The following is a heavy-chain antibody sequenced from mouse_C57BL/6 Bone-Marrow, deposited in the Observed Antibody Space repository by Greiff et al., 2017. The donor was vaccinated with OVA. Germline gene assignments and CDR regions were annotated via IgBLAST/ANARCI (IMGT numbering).Heavy chain of an antibody. J-gene: IGHJ4*01. CDR3: ATLYYGSSYYAMDY. D-gene: IGHD1-1*01. V-gene: IGHV1-18*01. CDR2: INPNNGGT. CDR1: GYTFTDYN. Sequence: VQLKESGPELVKPGASVQIPCKASGYTFTDYNMDWVKQSHGKSLEWIGDINPNNGGTIYNQKFKGKATLTVDKSSSTAYMELRSLTSEDTAVYYCATLYYGSSYYAMDYWGQGTSVTVSS.